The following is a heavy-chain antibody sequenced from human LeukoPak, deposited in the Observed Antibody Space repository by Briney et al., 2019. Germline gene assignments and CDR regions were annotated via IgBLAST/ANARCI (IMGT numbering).Heavy chain of an antibody. CDR1: GGSISSYY. J-gene: IGHJ4*02. V-gene: IGHV4-59*01. CDR2: IYYSGST. D-gene: IGHD3-10*01. Sequence: SETLSLTCTVSGGSISSYYWSWIRRPPGKGLEWIGYIYYSGSTNYNPSLKSRVTISVDTSKNQFSLKLSSVTAADTAVYYCVRDMVRGPARAYFDYWGQGTLVTVSS. CDR3: VRDMVRGPARAYFDY.